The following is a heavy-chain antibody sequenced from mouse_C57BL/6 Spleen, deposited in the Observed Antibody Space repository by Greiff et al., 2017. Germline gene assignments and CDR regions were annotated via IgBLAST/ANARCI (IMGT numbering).Heavy chain of an antibody. CDR1: GFNIKDDY. Sequence: EVQLQQSGAELVRPGASVKLSCTASGFNIKDDYMHWVKQRPEQGLEWIGWIDPENGDTEYASKFQGKATITADTSSNTAYLQLSSLTSEDTAVYYSTFSYLFDYWGQGTTLTVSS. D-gene: IGHD6-5*01. J-gene: IGHJ2*01. CDR2: IDPENGDT. V-gene: IGHV14-4*01. CDR3: TFSYLFDY.